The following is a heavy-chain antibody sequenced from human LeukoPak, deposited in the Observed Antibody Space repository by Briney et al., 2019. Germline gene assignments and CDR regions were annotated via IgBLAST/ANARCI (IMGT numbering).Heavy chain of an antibody. Sequence: SETLSLTCTVPGGSIRSYYWNWIRQPAGKGLEWIGRIYVSGSTNYNPSLKSRATMSVDTSKNQFFLKLSSVTAADTAVYYCARDLAVFDAFDIWGQGTMVTVSS. CDR2: IYVSGST. D-gene: IGHD1-14*01. CDR3: ARDLAVFDAFDI. V-gene: IGHV4-4*07. CDR1: GGSIRSYY. J-gene: IGHJ3*02.